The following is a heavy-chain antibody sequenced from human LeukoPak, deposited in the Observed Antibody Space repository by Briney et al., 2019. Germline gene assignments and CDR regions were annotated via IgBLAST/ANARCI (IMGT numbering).Heavy chain of an antibody. CDR2: ISGSGGST. CDR3: VRGTSRGGYSY. Sequence: GGSLRLSCAASAFTFSGYTMTWVRQAPGKGLDWVSAISGSGGSTYYADSVKGRFTISRDNSKNTLYLQMNSLRAEDTALYYCVRGTSRGGYSYWGQGTLVTVSS. J-gene: IGHJ4*02. V-gene: IGHV3-23*01. CDR1: AFTFSGYT. D-gene: IGHD5-12*01.